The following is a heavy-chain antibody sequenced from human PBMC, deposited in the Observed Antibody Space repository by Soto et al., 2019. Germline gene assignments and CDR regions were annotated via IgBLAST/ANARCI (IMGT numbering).Heavy chain of an antibody. CDR3: ARGIFGVVNLGFDP. CDR1: GGSISSGGYY. CDR2: IYYSGST. V-gene: IGHV4-31*03. J-gene: IGHJ5*02. Sequence: QVQLQESGPGLVKPSQTLSLTCTVSGGSISSGGYYWSWIRQHPGKGLEWIGYIYYSGSTYYNPSLKSRVTISVDTSKNQFSLKLSSVTAADTAVHYCARGIFGVVNLGFDPWGQGTLVTVSS. D-gene: IGHD3-3*01.